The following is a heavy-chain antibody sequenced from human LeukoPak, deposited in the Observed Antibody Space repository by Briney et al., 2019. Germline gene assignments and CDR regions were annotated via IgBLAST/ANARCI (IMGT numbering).Heavy chain of an antibody. CDR2: IYYSGST. Sequence: KPSETLSLTCTVSGGSISSYYWNWIRQPPGKGLEWIGYIYYSGSTNYNPSLKSRVTISVDTSKNQFSLKLSSVTAADTAVYYCARSRYSYGSGFDYWGQGTLVTVSS. D-gene: IGHD5-18*01. CDR1: GGSISSYY. J-gene: IGHJ4*02. CDR3: ARSRYSYGSGFDY. V-gene: IGHV4-59*01.